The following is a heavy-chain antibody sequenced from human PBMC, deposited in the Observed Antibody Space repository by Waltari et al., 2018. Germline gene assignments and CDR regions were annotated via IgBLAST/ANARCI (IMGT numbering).Heavy chain of an antibody. Sequence: QVQLVQSGAEVKKPGSSVKVSCQASGGTFSSNATSWVRQAPGQGLEWMGGIIPIFGTANYAQKFQGRVTITADKSTSTAYMELSSLRSEDTAVYYCAREPLYDSSGYYYPYFDYWGQGTLVTVSS. CDR1: GGTFSSNA. CDR3: AREPLYDSSGYYYPYFDY. J-gene: IGHJ4*02. D-gene: IGHD3-22*01. CDR2: IIPIFGTA. V-gene: IGHV1-69*14.